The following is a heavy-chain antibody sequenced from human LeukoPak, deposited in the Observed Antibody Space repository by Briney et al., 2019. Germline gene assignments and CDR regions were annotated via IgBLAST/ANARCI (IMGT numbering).Heavy chain of an antibody. CDR1: GYIFTDYY. D-gene: IGHD6-13*01. V-gene: IGHV1/OR15-1*04. CDR2: INPNSGGT. J-gene: IGHJ5*02. CDR3: ARRQPAGFDP. Sequence: ASVKVSCKASGYIFTDYYMHWVRQAPGQELGWMGRINPNSGGTNYAQKFQGRVTMTRDKSISTAYLQWSSLKASDTAVYYCARRQPAGFDPWGQGTLVTVSS.